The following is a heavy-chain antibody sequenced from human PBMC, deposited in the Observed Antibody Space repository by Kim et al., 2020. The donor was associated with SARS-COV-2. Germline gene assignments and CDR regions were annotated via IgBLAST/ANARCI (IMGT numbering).Heavy chain of an antibody. CDR1: GFTFGDYA. CDR3: TGYSYGTLDY. D-gene: IGHD5-18*01. CDR2: IRSKANGVTT. V-gene: IGHV3-49*04. J-gene: IGHJ4*01. Sequence: GGSLRLSCTASGFTFGDYAMSWVRQAPGKGLEWVGFIRSKANGVTTEDSASVKFRFTIYRADYKIIAQMQRNSPKTEDISVYYCTGYSYGTLDYLGHG.